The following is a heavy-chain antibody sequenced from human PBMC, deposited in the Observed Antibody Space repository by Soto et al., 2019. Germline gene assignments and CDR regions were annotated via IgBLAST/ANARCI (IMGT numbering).Heavy chain of an antibody. V-gene: IGHV3-9*01. J-gene: IGHJ3*02. CDR2: INWNSGSI. D-gene: IGHD4-17*01. CDR3: ARGYGDYVSRPMSAFDI. Sequence: GGSLRLSCAASGFTFDDYAMHWVRQVPGKGLEWVSGINWNSGSIGYGDSVKGRFAISRDKAKNSLHLQMNSLRTEDTAVYYCARGYGDYVSRPMSAFDIWGQGTMVTVSS. CDR1: GFTFDDYA.